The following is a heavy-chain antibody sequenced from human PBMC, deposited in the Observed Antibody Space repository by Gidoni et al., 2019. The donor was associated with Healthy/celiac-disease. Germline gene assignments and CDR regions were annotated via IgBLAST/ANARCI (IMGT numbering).Heavy chain of an antibody. CDR3: AKQGGHDAFDI. J-gene: IGHJ3*02. CDR1: GFPFSSYG. Sequence: QVQLVESGGGVVQPGRSLRLSCAASGFPFSSYGMHWVRQAPGKGLEWVAVISYDGSNKYYADSVKGRFTISRENSKNTLYLQMNSLRAEDTAVYYCAKQGGHDAFDIWGQGTMVTVSS. V-gene: IGHV3-30*18. D-gene: IGHD1-26*01. CDR2: ISYDGSNK.